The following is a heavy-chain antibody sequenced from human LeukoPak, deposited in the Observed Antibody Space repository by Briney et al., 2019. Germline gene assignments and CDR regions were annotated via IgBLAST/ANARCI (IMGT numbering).Heavy chain of an antibody. CDR1: GYSFTAYY. J-gene: IGHJ2*01. D-gene: IGHD5-18*01. V-gene: IGHV1-2*06. Sequence: ASVKVSCKASGYSFTAYYMHWVRQAPGQGLEWRGRINPNSGGTNYAQNFQGRVTMTRDTSISTAYVELSRLRSDDTAVYYCARPGSVDPAMGYFDLWGRGTLVTVSS. CDR2: INPNSGGT. CDR3: ARPGSVDPAMGYFDL.